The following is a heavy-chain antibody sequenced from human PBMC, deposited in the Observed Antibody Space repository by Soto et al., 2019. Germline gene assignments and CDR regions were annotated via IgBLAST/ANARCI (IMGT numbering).Heavy chain of an antibody. J-gene: IGHJ4*02. Sequence: GESLKISCSASGFTFSSYAMHWVRQAPGKGLEYVSAISSNGGSTYYADSVKGRFTISRDNSKNTLYLQMSSLRAEDTAVYSCITGTTGFDYWGQGTLVTVSS. CDR2: ISSNGGST. V-gene: IGHV3-64D*08. CDR3: ITGTTGFDY. D-gene: IGHD1-7*01. CDR1: GFTFSSYA.